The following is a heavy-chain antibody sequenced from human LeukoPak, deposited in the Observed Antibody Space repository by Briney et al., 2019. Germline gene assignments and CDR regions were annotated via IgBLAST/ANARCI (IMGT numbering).Heavy chain of an antibody. J-gene: IGHJ4*02. V-gene: IGHV1-18*01. CDR3: ARDYQQWLVYSVDFDY. CDR1: SYTFTSYG. Sequence: GASVKVSCKASSYTFTSYGISWVRQAPGQGLEWMGWISAYNGNTNYAQKLQGRVTMTTDTSTSTAYMELRSLRSDDTAVYYCARDYQQWLVYSVDFDYWGQGTLVTVSS. CDR2: ISAYNGNT. D-gene: IGHD6-19*01.